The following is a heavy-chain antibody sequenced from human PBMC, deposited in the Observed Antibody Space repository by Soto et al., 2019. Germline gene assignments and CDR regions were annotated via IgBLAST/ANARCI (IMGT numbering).Heavy chain of an antibody. Sequence: ASETLSLTCTVSGGSISSGGYYWSWIRQHPGKGLEWIGYIYYSGSTYYNPSLKSRVTISVDTSKNQFSLKLSSVTAADTAVYYCARVGLQPLTIFGVVTDYYFDYWGQGTLVTVS. D-gene: IGHD3-3*01. CDR3: ARVGLQPLTIFGVVTDYYFDY. CDR2: IYYSGST. V-gene: IGHV4-31*03. CDR1: GGSISSGGYY. J-gene: IGHJ4*02.